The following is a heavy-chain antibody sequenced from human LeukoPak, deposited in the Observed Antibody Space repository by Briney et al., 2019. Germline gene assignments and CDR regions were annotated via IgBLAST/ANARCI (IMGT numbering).Heavy chain of an antibody. CDR3: AREGGSKRDY. Sequence: PSETLSLTCSVSGVFISDGDYYWAWIRQPPGKGLEWIGNIYYSGSTNYNPSLKSRVTISVDTSKYQFSLKLSSVTAADTAVYYCAREGGSKRDYWGQGTLVTVSS. J-gene: IGHJ4*02. CDR2: IYYSGST. D-gene: IGHD1-26*01. V-gene: IGHV4-39*07. CDR1: GVFISDGDYY.